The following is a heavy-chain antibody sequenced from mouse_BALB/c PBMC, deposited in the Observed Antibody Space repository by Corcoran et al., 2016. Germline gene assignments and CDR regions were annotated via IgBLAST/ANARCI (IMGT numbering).Heavy chain of an antibody. CDR3: ARSLITTDYYAMDY. V-gene: IGHV1-18*01. D-gene: IGHD1-1*01. CDR1: GYTFTDYN. J-gene: IGHJ4*01. Sequence: EVLLQQSGPELVKPGASVKIPCKASGYTFTDYNVDWVKQSHGKSLEWIGDINPNNGGTIYNQKFKGKATLTVDKSSSTAYMELRSLTSEDTAVYYCARSLITTDYYAMDYWGQGTSVTVSS. CDR2: INPNNGGT.